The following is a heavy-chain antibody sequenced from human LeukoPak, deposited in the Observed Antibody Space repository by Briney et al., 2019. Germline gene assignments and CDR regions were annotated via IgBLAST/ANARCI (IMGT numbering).Heavy chain of an antibody. CDR2: IYYSGST. CDR1: GGSISRSTYY. Sequence: EPSETLSLTCTVSGGSISRSTYYWGWIRQPPGKGLEWIGYIYYSGSTYYNPSLKSRVTISVDTSKNQFSLKLSSVTAADTAVYYCASQGEEKDSSGTYYFDYWGQGTLVTVSS. D-gene: IGHD3-22*01. J-gene: IGHJ4*02. CDR3: ASQGEEKDSSGTYYFDY. V-gene: IGHV4-30-4*08.